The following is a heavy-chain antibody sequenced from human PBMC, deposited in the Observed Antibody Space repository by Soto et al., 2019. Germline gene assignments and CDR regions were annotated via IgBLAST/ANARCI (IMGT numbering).Heavy chain of an antibody. D-gene: IGHD1-26*01. CDR3: ARSPRTQLLSGSYSSPRNWFDP. V-gene: IGHV4-34*01. CDR1: GGSFSGYY. Sequence: PSETLSLTCAVYGGSFSGYYWSWIRQPPGKGLEWIGEINHSGSTNYNPSLKSRVTISVDTSKNQFSLKLSSVTAADTAVYYCARSPRTQLLSGSYSSPRNWFDPWGQGTLVTVSS. CDR2: INHSGST. J-gene: IGHJ5*02.